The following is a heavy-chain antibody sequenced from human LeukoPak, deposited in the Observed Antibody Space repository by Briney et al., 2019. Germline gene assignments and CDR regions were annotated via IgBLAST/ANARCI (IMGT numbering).Heavy chain of an antibody. J-gene: IGHJ4*02. CDR3: ARVPTRREMWYSSSWSHFDY. CDR2: IIPIFGTA. D-gene: IGHD6-13*01. CDR1: GGTFSSYA. Sequence: SVKVSCKASGGTFSSYAISWVRQAPGQGLEWMGGIIPIFGTANYAQKFQGRVTITADESTSTAYMELSRLRSDDTAVYYCARVPTRREMWYSSSWSHFDYWGQGTLVTASS. V-gene: IGHV1-69*13.